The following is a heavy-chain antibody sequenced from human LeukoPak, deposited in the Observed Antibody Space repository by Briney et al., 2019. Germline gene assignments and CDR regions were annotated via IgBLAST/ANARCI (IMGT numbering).Heavy chain of an antibody. CDR1: GFTFSSYG. CDR2: IRYDGSNK. CDR3: AKGTLYGVIPRAAFDY. J-gene: IGHJ4*02. D-gene: IGHD3-16*01. V-gene: IGHV3-30*02. Sequence: GGSLRLXCAASGFTFSSYGMHWVRQAPGKGLEWVAFIRYDGSNKYYADSVKGRFTISRDNSKNTLYLQMNSLRAEDTAVYYCAKGTLYGVIPRAAFDYWGQGTLVTVSS.